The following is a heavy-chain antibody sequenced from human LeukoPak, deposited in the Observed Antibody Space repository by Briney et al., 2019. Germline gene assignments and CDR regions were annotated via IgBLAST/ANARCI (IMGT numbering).Heavy chain of an antibody. J-gene: IGHJ4*02. V-gene: IGHV1-2*02. D-gene: IGHD5-18*01. Sequence: ASLKVSCKASGYTFTDYYLHWVRQAPGQGLEWMGWISPHSGGTNYAQKFQGRVTMTRDTSISTAYMELSRLRSDDTAVYYCARDRIRGYSYATPGLWGQGTLVTIST. CDR3: ARDRIRGYSYATPGL. CDR1: GYTFTDYY. CDR2: ISPHSGGT.